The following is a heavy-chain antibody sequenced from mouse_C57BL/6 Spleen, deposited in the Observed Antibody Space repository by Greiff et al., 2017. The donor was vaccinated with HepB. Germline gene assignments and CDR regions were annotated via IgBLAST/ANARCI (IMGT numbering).Heavy chain of an antibody. CDR2: IDPSDSET. CDR1: GYTFTSYW. CDR3: ARTSGRGDYFDY. J-gene: IGHJ2*01. Sequence: QVHVKQSGAELVRPGSSVKLSCKASGYTFTSYWMHWVKQRPIQGLEWIGNIDPSDSETHYNQKFKDKATLTVDKSSSTAYMQLSSLTSEDSAVYYCARTSGRGDYFDYWGQGTTLTVSS. V-gene: IGHV1-52*01.